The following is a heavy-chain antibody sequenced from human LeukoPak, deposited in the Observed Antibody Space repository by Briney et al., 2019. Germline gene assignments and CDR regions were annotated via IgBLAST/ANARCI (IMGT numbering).Heavy chain of an antibody. J-gene: IGHJ4*02. CDR2: IYYSGST. Sequence: SETLSLTCTVSGGSIGSYYWSWIRQPPGKGLEWIGYIYYSGSTNYNPSLKSRVTISVDTSKNQFSLKLSSVTAADTAVYYCARARGGEYFDYWGQGTLVTVSS. CDR3: ARARGGEYFDY. CDR1: GGSIGSYY. D-gene: IGHD3-10*01. V-gene: IGHV4-59*01.